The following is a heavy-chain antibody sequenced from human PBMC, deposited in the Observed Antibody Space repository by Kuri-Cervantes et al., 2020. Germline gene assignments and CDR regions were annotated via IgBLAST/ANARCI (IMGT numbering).Heavy chain of an antibody. CDR3: AKDINDFWSGRSPGYYYYGMDV. V-gene: IGHV3-7*03. Sequence: GGSLRLSCAASGFSFDDYWMSWVRQAPGKGLEWVANIKKDGSEKYYVDSVKGRFSISRDNAKNSLYLQMNSLRAEDTALYYCAKDINDFWSGRSPGYYYYGMDVWGQGTTVTVSS. CDR2: IKKDGSEK. J-gene: IGHJ6*02. D-gene: IGHD3-3*01. CDR1: GFSFDDYW.